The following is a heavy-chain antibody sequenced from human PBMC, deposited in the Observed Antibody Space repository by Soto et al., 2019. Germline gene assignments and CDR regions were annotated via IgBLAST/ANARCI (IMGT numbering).Heavy chain of an antibody. D-gene: IGHD6-19*01. CDR3: ARTTVAGTAGSRIDY. CDR1: GYTFTNYG. V-gene: IGHV1-18*04. CDR2: ISAYNGNT. J-gene: IGHJ4*02. Sequence: AAVKVSCKASGYTFTNYGISWVRQAPGQGLEWMGWISAYNGNTNYAQKLQGRVTMTTDTSTSTAYMELRSLRSDDTAVYYCARTTVAGTAGSRIDYWGQGTLVTVSS.